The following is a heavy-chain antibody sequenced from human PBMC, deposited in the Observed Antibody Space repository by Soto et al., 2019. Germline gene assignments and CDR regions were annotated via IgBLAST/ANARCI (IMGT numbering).Heavy chain of an antibody. J-gene: IGHJ3*02. CDR3: ASGPPGPMIVVAAFDI. D-gene: IGHD3-22*01. Sequence: QVQLVQSGAEVKKPGSSVKVSCKASGGTFSSYAISWVRQAPGQGLEWMGGIIPIFGTANYAQKFHGRVTITADESTSTAYMELSSLRSEDTAVYYCASGPPGPMIVVAAFDIWGQGTMVTVSS. CDR2: IIPIFGTA. V-gene: IGHV1-69*01. CDR1: GGTFSSYA.